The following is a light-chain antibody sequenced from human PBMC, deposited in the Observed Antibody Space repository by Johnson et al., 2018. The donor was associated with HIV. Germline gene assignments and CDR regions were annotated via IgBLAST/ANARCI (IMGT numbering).Light chain of an antibody. J-gene: IGLJ1*01. Sequence: QLVLSQPPSVSAAPGQKVTLSCSGSSSNIGNNYVSWYQQLPGTAPKLLIYDNNKRPSGIPDRFSGSKSGTSATLGITGLQTGDEADYYFGTWDSSLIASYVFGTGTKVAVL. V-gene: IGLV1-51*01. CDR3: GTWDSSLIASYV. CDR1: SSNIGNNY. CDR2: DNN.